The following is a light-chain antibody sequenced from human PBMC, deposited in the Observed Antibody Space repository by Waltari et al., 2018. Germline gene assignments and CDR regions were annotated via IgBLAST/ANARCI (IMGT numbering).Light chain of an antibody. Sequence: QSALTQPPSASGSPGQSVTLSCTGTSSDVGGYNYVAWYQQHPGKAPKLMIYEVSKRPSGVSDRFSGSKSGNTASLTVSGLQAEDEADYYCSSYAGSNNWKVFGGGTKLTVL. CDR3: SSYAGSNNWKV. V-gene: IGLV2-8*01. CDR2: EVS. J-gene: IGLJ2*01. CDR1: SSDVGGYNY.